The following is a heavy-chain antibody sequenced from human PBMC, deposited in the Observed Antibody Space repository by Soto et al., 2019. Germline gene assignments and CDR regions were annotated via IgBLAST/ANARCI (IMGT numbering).Heavy chain of an antibody. CDR3: AKDCCIAAAGTRVFPTDY. CDR1: GFTFSSYG. V-gene: IGHV3-30*18. Sequence: QVQLVESGGGVVQPGRSLRLSCAASGFTFSSYGMHWVRQAPGKGLEWVAVISYDGSNKYYADSVKGRFTISRDNSKNTLYLQMNSLRAEDTAVYYCAKDCCIAAAGTRVFPTDYWGQGTLVTVSS. J-gene: IGHJ4*02. D-gene: IGHD6-13*01. CDR2: ISYDGSNK.